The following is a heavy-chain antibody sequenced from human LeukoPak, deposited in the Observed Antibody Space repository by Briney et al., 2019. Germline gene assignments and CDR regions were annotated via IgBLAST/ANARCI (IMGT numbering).Heavy chain of an antibody. CDR3: ARALPDGVVVPAAIGFDY. V-gene: IGHV3-23*01. J-gene: IGHJ4*02. CDR2: ISGSGGST. CDR1: GFTFSNYA. Sequence: GGSLRLSCAASGFTFSNYAMSWVRQAPGKGLEWVSPISGSGGSTYYADSVKGRFTISRDNSKNTLYLQMNSLRAEDTAVYYCARALPDGVVVPAAIGFDYWGQGTLVTVSS. D-gene: IGHD2-2*02.